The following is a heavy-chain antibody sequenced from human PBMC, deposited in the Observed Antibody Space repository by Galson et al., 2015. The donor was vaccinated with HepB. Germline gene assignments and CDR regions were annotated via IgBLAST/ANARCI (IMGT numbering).Heavy chain of an antibody. CDR3: ARPLVLNGRFTPGVGPFHI. Sequence: LSLTCAVSGVSISGGQYYWGWIRQSPTKGLDWIGSIYFGGRTYFSPSFQSRVAMSVDTSKNRLSLTLRAVTAADTAVYYCARPLVLNGRFTPGVGPFHIWGHGTMVTVSA. CDR1: GVSISGGQYY. V-gene: IGHV4-39*01. D-gene: IGHD2-8*01. J-gene: IGHJ3*02. CDR2: IYFGGRT.